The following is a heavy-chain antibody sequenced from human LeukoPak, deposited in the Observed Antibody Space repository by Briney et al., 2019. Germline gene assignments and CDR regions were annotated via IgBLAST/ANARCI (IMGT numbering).Heavy chain of an antibody. CDR3: AKGARSIAAAGPFDY. J-gene: IGHJ4*02. V-gene: IGHV3-21*04. D-gene: IGHD6-13*01. CDR2: ISSSSSYI. CDR1: GFTFSSYS. Sequence: GGSLRLSCAASGFTFSSYSMNWVRQAPGKGLEWVSSISSSSSYIYYADSVKGRFTISRDNSKNTLYLQMNSLRAEDTAVYYCAKGARSIAAAGPFDYWGQGTLVTVSS.